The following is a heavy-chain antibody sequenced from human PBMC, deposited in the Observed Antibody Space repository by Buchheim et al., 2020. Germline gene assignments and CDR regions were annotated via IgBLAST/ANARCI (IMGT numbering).Heavy chain of an antibody. D-gene: IGHD3-16*01. V-gene: IGHV3-72*01. CDR2: VRNKANSYTT. Sequence: EVQLVDSGGGLVQPGGSLRLSCSASGFTFSDHFMDWVRQAPGKGLEWVGRVRNKANSYTTEYAASVRGRFTVSRDDAKNSLFLQMNSLKIEDTAVYFCVRDKKGGGFDYWGQGTL. CDR1: GFTFSDHF. CDR3: VRDKKGGGFDY. J-gene: IGHJ4*02.